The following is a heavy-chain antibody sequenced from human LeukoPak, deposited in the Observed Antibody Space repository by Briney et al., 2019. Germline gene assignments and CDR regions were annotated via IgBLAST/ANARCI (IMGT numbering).Heavy chain of an antibody. J-gene: IGHJ3*02. CDR2: INPNSGGT. CDR1: GYIFTGYY. Sequence: ASVKVSCKASGYIFTGYYMHWVRQAPGQGLEWMGWINPNSGGTNSAQKFQGRVTMTRDTSISTTYLQWSSLKASDTAMYYCARQDFVDTGMVTGAFDIWGQGTVVTVSS. V-gene: IGHV1-2*02. D-gene: IGHD5-18*01. CDR3: ARQDFVDTGMVTGAFDI.